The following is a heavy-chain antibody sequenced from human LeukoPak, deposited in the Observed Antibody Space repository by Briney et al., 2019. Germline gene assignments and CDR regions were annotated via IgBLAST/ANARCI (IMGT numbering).Heavy chain of an antibody. CDR2: IYYSGST. V-gene: IGHV4-39*01. J-gene: IGHJ4*02. Sequence: SETLSLACTVSGGSISSSSYYWGWIRQPPGKGLEWIGSIYYSGSTYYNPSLKSRVTISVDTSKNQFSLKLSSVTAADTAVYYCARQTGYCSGGSCRGYWGQGTLVTVSS. CDR3: ARQTGYCSGGSCRGY. D-gene: IGHD2-15*01. CDR1: GGSISSSSYY.